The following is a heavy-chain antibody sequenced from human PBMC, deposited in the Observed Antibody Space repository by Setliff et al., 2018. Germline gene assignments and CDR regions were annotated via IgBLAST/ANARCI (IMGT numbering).Heavy chain of an antibody. J-gene: IGHJ4*02. CDR3: ARDNTIVGATDY. CDR2: LHTSGTT. CDR1: GGSITSGSYY. D-gene: IGHD1-26*01. Sequence: SQTLSLTCAVSGGSITSGSYYWSWIRQPAGEGLEWIGRLHTSGTTVYNPSLKGRVTVSADTSTNHFSLKLTSVTAADTAVYYCARDNTIVGATDYWGQGALVTVS. V-gene: IGHV4-61*02.